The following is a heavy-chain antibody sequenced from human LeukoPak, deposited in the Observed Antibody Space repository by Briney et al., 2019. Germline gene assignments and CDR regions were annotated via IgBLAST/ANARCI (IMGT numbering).Heavy chain of an antibody. CDR3: WGGGWKKPFDY. Sequence: SVKVSCKASGYTFTGYYMHWVRQAPGQGLEWMGGIIPIFATANYAQKFQGRVTITADESTSTAYMELSSLRSEDTAVYYCWGGGWKKPFDYWGQGTLVTVSS. V-gene: IGHV1-69*13. CDR2: IIPIFATA. D-gene: IGHD2-21*01. CDR1: GYTFTGYY. J-gene: IGHJ4*02.